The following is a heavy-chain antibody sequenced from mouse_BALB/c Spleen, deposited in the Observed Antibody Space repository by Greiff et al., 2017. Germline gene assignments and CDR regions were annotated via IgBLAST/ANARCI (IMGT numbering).Heavy chain of an antibody. Sequence: EVKLMESGGGLVQPGGSLKLSCAASGFTFSCYTMSWVRQTPEKRLEWVAYISNGGGSTYYPDTVKGRFTISRDNAKNTLYLQMSSLKSEDTAMYYCARHGNYAMDYWGQGTSVTVSS. CDR2: ISNGGGST. CDR3: ARHGNYAMDY. V-gene: IGHV5-12-2*01. D-gene: IGHD1-1*02. CDR1: GFTFSCYT. J-gene: IGHJ4*01.